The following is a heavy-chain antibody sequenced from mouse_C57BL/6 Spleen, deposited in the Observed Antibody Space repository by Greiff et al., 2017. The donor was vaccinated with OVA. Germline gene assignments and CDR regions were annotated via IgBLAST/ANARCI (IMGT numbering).Heavy chain of an antibody. CDR2: IDPETGGT. CDR1: GYTFTDYE. CDR3: TGDDYGDYYAMDY. Sequence: VQLQQSGAELVRPGASVTLSCKASGYTFTDYEMHWVKPTPVHGLEWIGAIDPETGGTAYNQKFKGKAILTADKSSSTASMQLRSLTSEDSAVYDGTGDDYGDYYAMDYWGQGTSVTVSS. D-gene: IGHD2-13*01. J-gene: IGHJ4*01. V-gene: IGHV1-15*01.